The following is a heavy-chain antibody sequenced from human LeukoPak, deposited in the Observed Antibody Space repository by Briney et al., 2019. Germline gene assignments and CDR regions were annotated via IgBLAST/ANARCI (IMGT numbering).Heavy chain of an antibody. J-gene: IGHJ6*02. Sequence: GSLRLSCAASGFTFSSYWMSWVRQAPGKGLEWVANIKPDGSDQYYVDSVKGRSTISRDNAKNSLYLQMNSLRAEDTAVYYCASLQNVPSYYYYYVMDVWGQGTTVTVSS. CDR1: GFTFSSYW. CDR2: IKPDGSDQ. V-gene: IGHV3-7*01. D-gene: IGHD2/OR15-2a*01. CDR3: ASLQNVPSYYYYYVMDV.